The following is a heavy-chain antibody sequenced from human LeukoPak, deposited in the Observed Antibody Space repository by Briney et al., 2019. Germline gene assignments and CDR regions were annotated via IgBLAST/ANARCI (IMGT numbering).Heavy chain of an antibody. Sequence: GRSLRLSCAASGFTFDDYAMHWVRHAPGKGLEWVSGISWNSGSIGYADSVKGRFTISRDNAKNSLYLQMNSLRAEDTALYYCAKDITTKPDAFDIWGQGTMVTVSS. D-gene: IGHD1-1*01. CDR1: GFTFDDYA. CDR2: ISWNSGSI. V-gene: IGHV3-9*01. J-gene: IGHJ3*02. CDR3: AKDITTKPDAFDI.